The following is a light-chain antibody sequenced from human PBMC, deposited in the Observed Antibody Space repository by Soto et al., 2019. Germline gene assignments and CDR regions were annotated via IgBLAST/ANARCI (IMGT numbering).Light chain of an antibody. J-gene: IGLJ1*01. CDR2: EVS. V-gene: IGLV2-8*01. Sequence: QSALTQPPSAPGSPGQSVTISCTGTSSDVGGYNYVSWYQQHPGKAPKLMIYEVSKRPSGVPDRFSGSKSGNTASLTVSGLQAEDEADYYCSSYEGSNNYVFGTGTKVTVL. CDR3: SSYEGSNNYV. CDR1: SSDVGGYNY.